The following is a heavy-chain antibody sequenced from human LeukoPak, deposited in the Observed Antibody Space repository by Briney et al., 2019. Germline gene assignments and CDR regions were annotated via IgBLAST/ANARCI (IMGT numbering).Heavy chain of an antibody. CDR3: AKMAGGYDFWSGLDY. J-gene: IGHJ4*02. D-gene: IGHD3-3*01. V-gene: IGHV3-30*02. CDR2: IRYDGSNK. Sequence: GGSLRLSCAASGFTFSSYGMHWVRQAPGKGLEWVAFIRYDGSNKYYADSVKGRFTISRDNSKNTLYLQVNSLRAEDTAVYYCAKMAGGYDFWSGLDYWGQGTLVTVSS. CDR1: GFTFSSYG.